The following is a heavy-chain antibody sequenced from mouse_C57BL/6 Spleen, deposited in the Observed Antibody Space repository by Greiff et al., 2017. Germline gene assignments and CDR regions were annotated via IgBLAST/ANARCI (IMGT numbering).Heavy chain of an antibody. CDR2: INPSSGYT. V-gene: IGHV1-4*01. J-gene: IGHJ4*01. CDR1: GYTFTSYT. Sequence: VQLQQSGAELARPGASVKMSCKASGYTFTSYTMHWVKQRPGQGLEWIGYINPSSGYTKYNQKVKDKATLTADKSSSTAYMQLSSLTSEDSAVYYCSRSGDGYYAYAMDYWGQGTSVTVSS. CDR3: SRSGDGYYAYAMDY. D-gene: IGHD2-3*01.